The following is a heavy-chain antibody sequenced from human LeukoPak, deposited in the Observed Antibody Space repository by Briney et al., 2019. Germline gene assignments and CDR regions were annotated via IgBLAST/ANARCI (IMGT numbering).Heavy chain of an antibody. CDR2: ISGGGAAI. V-gene: IGHV3-11*01. D-gene: IGHD1-14*01. J-gene: IGHJ4*02. CDR1: GFTFSDFY. CDR3: AKNRRLLGD. Sequence: GGSLRLSCAASGFTFSDFYMTWVRQAPGKGLEFISCISGGGAAIYYADSVKGRFTISRDNAKKSVYLQMKGLRADDTAVYYCAKNRRLLGDWGQGTLVTVSS.